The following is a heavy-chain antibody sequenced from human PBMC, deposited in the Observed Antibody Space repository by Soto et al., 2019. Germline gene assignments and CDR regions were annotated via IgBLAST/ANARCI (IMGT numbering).Heavy chain of an antibody. J-gene: IGHJ3*02. Sequence: EVQLVESGGGLVKPGGSLRLSCAASGFTFSSYSMNWVRQAPGKGLEWVSSISSSSSYIYYADSVKGRFTISRDNAKNALYLQMNSLRAEDTAVYYCATALVITMVRGVSDGFDIWGQGTMVTVSS. CDR3: ATALVITMVRGVSDGFDI. D-gene: IGHD3-10*01. CDR2: ISSSSSYI. CDR1: GFTFSSYS. V-gene: IGHV3-21*01.